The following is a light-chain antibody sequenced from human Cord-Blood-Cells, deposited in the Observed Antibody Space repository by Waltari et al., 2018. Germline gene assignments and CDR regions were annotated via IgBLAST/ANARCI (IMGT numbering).Light chain of an antibody. Sequence: QSALTPPPSVSGSPEQSITTSSTGTSSDLGRYNLVSWYQQHPGKAPKLMIYEGSKRPSGVSNRFSGSKSGNTASLTISGLQAEDEADYYCCSYAGSSTFVVFGGGTKLTVL. J-gene: IGLJ2*01. V-gene: IGLV2-23*01. CDR2: EGS. CDR1: SSDLGRYNL. CDR3: CSYAGSSTFVV.